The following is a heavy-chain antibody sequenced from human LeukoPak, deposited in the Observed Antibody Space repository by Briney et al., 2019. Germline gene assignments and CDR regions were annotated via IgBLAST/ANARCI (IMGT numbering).Heavy chain of an antibody. V-gene: IGHV4-39*07. CDR2: IYYSGST. J-gene: IGHJ6*03. CDR3: ARDLPYSRSSDLFYYYYMDV. CDR1: GGSISSTTYY. Sequence: SETLSLTCTVSGGSISSTTYYWVWIRQPPGKRLEWIGSIYYSGSTYYSSSLKSRVTISLDTSGNQSSLKLSSVIAADTAVYYCARDLPYSRSSDLFYYYYMDVWGKGTTVTVSS. D-gene: IGHD6-6*01.